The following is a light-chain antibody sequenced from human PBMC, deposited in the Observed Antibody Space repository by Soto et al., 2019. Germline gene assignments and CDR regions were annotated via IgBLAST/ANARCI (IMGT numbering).Light chain of an antibody. CDR3: QQYNNWPIT. J-gene: IGKJ5*01. V-gene: IGKV3-15*01. Sequence: EMVMTQSPSTLSVSPGERVTLSCGASQSVRSNLAWYHHKPGQAPRLLIYDASTRALDTPARFAGSGAGTEFTLTISSLQSEDFAVYFCQQYNNWPITFGQGTRLEIK. CDR1: QSVRSN. CDR2: DAS.